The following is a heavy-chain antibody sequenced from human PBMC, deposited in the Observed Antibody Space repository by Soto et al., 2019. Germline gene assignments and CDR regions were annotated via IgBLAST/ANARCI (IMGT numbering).Heavy chain of an antibody. CDR1: GFTFSSYA. CDR2: ISYDGSNK. CDR3: ARDVTAVFGVVTTYQN. D-gene: IGHD3-3*01. Sequence: QVQLVESGGGVVQPGRSLRLSCAASGFTFSSYAMHWVRQAPGKGLEWVAVISYDGSNKYYADSVKGRFTISRDNSKNTLYLQMNSLRAEDTAVYYCARDVTAVFGVVTTYQNWGQGTLVTVSS. V-gene: IGHV3-30-3*01. J-gene: IGHJ4*02.